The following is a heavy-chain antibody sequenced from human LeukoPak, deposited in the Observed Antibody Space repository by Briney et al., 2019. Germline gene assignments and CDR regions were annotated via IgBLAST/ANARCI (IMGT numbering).Heavy chain of an antibody. D-gene: IGHD2-15*01. CDR1: GYTFTSYD. CDR3: ATAGSGSGGSWYDAFDI. V-gene: IGHV1-8*01. J-gene: IGHJ3*02. Sequence: ASVKVSCKASGYTFTSYDINWVRQATGQGLEWMGWMNPNSGNTGYAQKFQGRVTMTEDTSTDTAYMELSSLRSEDTAVYYCATAGSGSGGSWYDAFDIWGQGTMVTVSS. CDR2: MNPNSGNT.